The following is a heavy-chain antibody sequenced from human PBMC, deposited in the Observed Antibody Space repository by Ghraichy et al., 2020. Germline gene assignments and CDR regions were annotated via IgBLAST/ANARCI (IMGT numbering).Heavy chain of an antibody. CDR1: GGSVSSGSYY. Sequence: SETLSLTCTVSGGSVSSGSYYWSWIRQPPGKGLEWIGYIFYSGSTNYNPSLKSRVTISVDTSKNQFSLRLSSVTAADTAVYYCARDRGQGLVPFDHWGQGTLVTVSS. V-gene: IGHV4-61*01. CDR3: ARDRGQGLVPFDH. D-gene: IGHD6-19*01. CDR2: IFYSGST. J-gene: IGHJ4*02.